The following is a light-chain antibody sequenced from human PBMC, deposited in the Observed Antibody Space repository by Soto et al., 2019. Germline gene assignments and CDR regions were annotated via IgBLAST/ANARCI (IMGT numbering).Light chain of an antibody. CDR3: QQSSSTHLS. J-gene: IGKJ1*01. CDR1: QSVKTY. CDR2: AAS. Sequence: DIQMTQSPSSLSASVGDRVTITCRASQSVKTYLNWYQQKPGKAPKLLIYAASSLQSGVPSRFSGSGSGTDFTLTISSLQPEDFATYYCQQSSSTHLSFGQGTRVDIK. V-gene: IGKV1-39*01.